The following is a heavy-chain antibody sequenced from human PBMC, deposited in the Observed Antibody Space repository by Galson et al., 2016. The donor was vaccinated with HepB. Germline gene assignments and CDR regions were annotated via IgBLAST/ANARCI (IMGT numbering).Heavy chain of an antibody. CDR3: ARGRYGYNPFLAYYYAMDV. V-gene: IGHV1-69*13. CDR2: IIPIFGPA. CDR1: GDIFSNFA. Sequence: SVKVSCKASGDIFSNFAISWVRQAPGQGLEWMGGIIPIFGPAHYAQKFQGRVTITADESTSIAYLDLSSLRSGDTAVYYCARGRYGYNPFLAYYYAMDVWGQGTTVTVSS. J-gene: IGHJ6*02. D-gene: IGHD5-24*01.